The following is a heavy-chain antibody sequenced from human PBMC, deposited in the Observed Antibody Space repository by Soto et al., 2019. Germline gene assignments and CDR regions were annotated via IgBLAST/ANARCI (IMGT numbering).Heavy chain of an antibody. CDR2: FDPEDGET. J-gene: IGHJ6*02. D-gene: IGHD3-3*01. CDR3: ATLVSDFWSGYPRPYYYYGMDV. CDR1: GYTLTELS. V-gene: IGHV1-24*01. Sequence: ASVKVSCKVSGYTLTELSMHWVRQAPGKGLEWMGGFDPEDGETIYAQKFQGRVTMTEDTSTDTAYMELSSLRSGDTAVYYCATLVSDFWSGYPRPYYYYGMDVWGQGTTVTVSS.